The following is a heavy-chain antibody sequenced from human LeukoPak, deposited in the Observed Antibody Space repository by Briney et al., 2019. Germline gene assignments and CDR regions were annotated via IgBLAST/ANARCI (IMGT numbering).Heavy chain of an antibody. J-gene: IGHJ4*02. Sequence: SETLSLTCTASGDSISSSSYFWGWIRQPPGKGLEWIGSISYSGSTYCNPSLKSRVTISVYTSKNQFSLNLNSVTAADTAIYYCVGHSSSWYSFHSWGQGTLVTVSS. CDR2: ISYSGST. D-gene: IGHD6-13*01. CDR3: VGHSSSWYSFHS. V-gene: IGHV4-39*01. CDR1: GDSISSSSYF.